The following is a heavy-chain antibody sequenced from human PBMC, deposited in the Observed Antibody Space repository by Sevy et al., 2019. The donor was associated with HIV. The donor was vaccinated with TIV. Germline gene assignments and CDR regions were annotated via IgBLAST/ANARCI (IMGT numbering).Heavy chain of an antibody. Sequence: SETLSLTCTVSGGSISSGGYYWSWIRQHPGKGLEWIGYIYYSGSTYYNPSLKSRVTISVDTSKNQVSLKLSSVTAADTAVYYCARDGSDDYGDYNWFDPWGQGTLVTVSS. V-gene: IGHV4-31*03. D-gene: IGHD4-17*01. J-gene: IGHJ5*02. CDR2: IYYSGST. CDR3: ARDGSDDYGDYNWFDP. CDR1: GGSISSGGYY.